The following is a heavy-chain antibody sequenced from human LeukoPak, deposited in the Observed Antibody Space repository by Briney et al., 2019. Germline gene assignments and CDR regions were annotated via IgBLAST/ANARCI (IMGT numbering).Heavy chain of an antibody. V-gene: IGHV4-39*07. D-gene: IGHD3-16*01. CDR2: IYYSGST. CDR1: GSSISSSSYY. Sequence: PSETLSLTCTVSGSSISSSSYYWGWIRQPPGKGLEWIGSIYYSGSTYYNPSLKSRVTISVDTSKNQFSLKLSSVTAADTAVYYCARSKLRWGAGMGEGYFDYWGQGTLVTVSS. CDR3: ARSKLRWGAGMGEGYFDY. J-gene: IGHJ4*02.